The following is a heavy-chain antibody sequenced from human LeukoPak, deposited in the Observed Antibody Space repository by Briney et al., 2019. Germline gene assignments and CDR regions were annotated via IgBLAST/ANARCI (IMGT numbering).Heavy chain of an antibody. CDR1: GYTFTSYG. CDR2: INTNTGNP. V-gene: IGHV7-4-1*02. J-gene: IGHJ4*02. CDR3: AREMGYDSTVGVWFDY. D-gene: IGHD3-22*01. Sequence: GASVKVSCKASGYTFTSYGISWVRQAPGQGLEWMGWINTNTGNPTYAQGFTGRFVFSLDTSVSTAYLQISSLKAEDTAVYYCAREMGYDSTVGVWFDYWGQGTLVTVSS.